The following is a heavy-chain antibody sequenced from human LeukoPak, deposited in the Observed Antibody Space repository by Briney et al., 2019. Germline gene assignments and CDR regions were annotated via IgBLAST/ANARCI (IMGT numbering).Heavy chain of an antibody. CDR1: GGSISSYY. CDR3: ARGGWELNDAFDI. V-gene: IGHV4-59*01. Sequence: PSETLSLTCTVSGGSISSYYWSWIRQPPGKGPEWIGYIYYSGSTNYNPSLKSRVTISVDTSKNQFSLKLSSVTAADTAVYYCARGGWELNDAFDIWGQGTMVTVSS. D-gene: IGHD1-26*01. J-gene: IGHJ3*02. CDR2: IYYSGST.